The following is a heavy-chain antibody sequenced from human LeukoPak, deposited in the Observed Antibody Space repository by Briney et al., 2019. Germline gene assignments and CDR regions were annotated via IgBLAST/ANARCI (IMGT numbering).Heavy chain of an antibody. CDR1: GFTFDDYA. CDR2: ISWDGGST. V-gene: IGHV3-43D*03. CDR3: AKAIAASATLSYFDY. J-gene: IGHJ4*02. D-gene: IGHD6-13*01. Sequence: GGSLRLSCAASGFTFDDYAMHWVRQAPGKGLEWVSVISWDGGSTYYADSVKGRFTISRDNRKNSLYLQMNSLRAEDTALYYCAKAIAASATLSYFDYWGQGTLVTVSS.